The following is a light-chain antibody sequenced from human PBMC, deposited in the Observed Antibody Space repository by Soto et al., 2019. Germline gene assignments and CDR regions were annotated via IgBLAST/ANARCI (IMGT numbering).Light chain of an antibody. Sequence: EIVLPQSPATLSLSPGARSTLSCRASQSVSSYLAWYQQKPGQAPRLLIYDASNRATGIPARFSGSGSGTDFTLTISSLEPEDFAVYYCQQRSNWPPITFGQGTRLE. CDR1: QSVSSY. CDR2: DAS. V-gene: IGKV3-11*01. CDR3: QQRSNWPPIT. J-gene: IGKJ5*01.